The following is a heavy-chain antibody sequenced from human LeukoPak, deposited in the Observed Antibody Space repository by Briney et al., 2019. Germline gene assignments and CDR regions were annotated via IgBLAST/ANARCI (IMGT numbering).Heavy chain of an antibody. CDR3: ATRFFITMIVAAFDI. D-gene: IGHD3-22*01. V-gene: IGHV4-34*01. CDR1: GGSFSGYY. J-gene: IGHJ3*02. Sequence: SETLSLTCAVYGGSFSGYYWSWIRQPPGKGLEWIGEINHSGSTNYNPPLKSRVTISVDTSKNQFSLKLSSVTAADTAVYYCATRFFITMIVAAFDIWGQGTMVTVSS. CDR2: INHSGST.